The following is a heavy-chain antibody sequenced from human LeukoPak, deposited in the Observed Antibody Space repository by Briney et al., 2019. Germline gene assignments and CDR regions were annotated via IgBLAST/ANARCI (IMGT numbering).Heavy chain of an antibody. D-gene: IGHD6-19*01. J-gene: IGHJ3*02. V-gene: IGHV4-34*01. CDR2: INHSGST. Sequence: PSETLSLTCAVYGGSFSGHYWSWIRQPPGKGLEWIGEINHSGSTNYNPSLKSRVTISVDTSKNQFSLKLSSVTAADTAVYYCAFRLVHGAFDIWGQGTMVTVSS. CDR1: GGSFSGHY. CDR3: AFRLVHGAFDI.